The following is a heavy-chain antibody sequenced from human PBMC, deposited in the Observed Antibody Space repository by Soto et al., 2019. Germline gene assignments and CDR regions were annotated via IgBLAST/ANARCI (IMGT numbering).Heavy chain of an antibody. J-gene: IGHJ4*02. Sequence: EVQLLESGGGLVQPGGSLRLSCAASGFTFNNYAMTWVRQAPGKGLEWVSAISGGGDTTSYADSVQGRFTVSRDGSTDTLYLQMSSLRAEATALYYCAKGRGGSGSRTPRVDFWGQGTLVTVSS. CDR2: ISGGGDTT. CDR3: AKGRGGSGSRTPRVDF. D-gene: IGHD3-10*01. V-gene: IGHV3-23*01. CDR1: GFTFNNYA.